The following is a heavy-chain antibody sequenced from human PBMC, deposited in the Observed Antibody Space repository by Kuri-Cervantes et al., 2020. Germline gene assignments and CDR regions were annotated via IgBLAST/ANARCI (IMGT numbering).Heavy chain of an antibody. Sequence: KVSCNGSGDIFTSYWIGWLLQMPGKGLVWMVIIYPGDSDTRYSAGFQGQGNTSADKSTSTAYHQWSSLKSSDNAKYYYSVKGSSYGTHYYYGMDVWGQGTTVTVSS. CDR2: IYPGDSDT. CDR1: GDIFTSYW. CDR3: SVKGSSYGTHYYYGMDV. J-gene: IGHJ6*02. D-gene: IGHD5-18*01. V-gene: IGHV5-51*01.